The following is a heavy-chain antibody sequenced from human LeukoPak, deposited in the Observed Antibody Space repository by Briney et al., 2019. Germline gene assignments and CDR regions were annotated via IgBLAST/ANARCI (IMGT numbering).Heavy chain of an antibody. CDR1: GGTFSSYA. CDR3: ARGNDYVWGSYRYTIQVAAPYYYYYGMDV. CDR2: SIPIFGTA. J-gene: IGHJ6*04. D-gene: IGHD3-16*02. Sequence: SVKVSCKASGGTFSSYAISWVRQAPGQGLEWMGGSIPIFGTANYAQKFQGRVTITADKSTSTAYMELSSLRSEDTAVYYCARGNDYVWGSYRYTIQVAAPYYYYYGMDVWGKGTTVTVSS. V-gene: IGHV1-69*06.